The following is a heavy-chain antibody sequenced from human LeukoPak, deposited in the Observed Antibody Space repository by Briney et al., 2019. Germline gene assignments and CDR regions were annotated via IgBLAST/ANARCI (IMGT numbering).Heavy chain of an antibody. J-gene: IGHJ4*02. D-gene: IGHD5-12*01. V-gene: IGHV4-34*01. Sequence: SETLSLTCAVYGGSFSGYYWNWIRQPPGKVLEWIGEIDHSGSTKYNPSLKRRITISVDTSKNQFSLKLSSVTAADTAVYYCARVDGYDLGGDFDYWGQGTLVTVSS. CDR1: GGSFSGYY. CDR3: ARVDGYDLGGDFDY. CDR2: IDHSGST.